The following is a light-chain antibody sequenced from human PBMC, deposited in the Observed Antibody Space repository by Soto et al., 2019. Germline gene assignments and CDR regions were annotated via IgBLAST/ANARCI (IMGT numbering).Light chain of an antibody. CDR3: QKYDGSPLT. J-gene: IGKJ4*01. V-gene: IGKV1-27*01. Sequence: DIQMTQSPSSLSASVGDRVTITCRAGQDINIYLAWYQQKPGKVPKLLISAASNMQSGVPARFSGSGSGTDFTLTISSLQPEDVAIYYCQKYDGSPLTFGGGTKVEIK. CDR1: QDINIY. CDR2: AAS.